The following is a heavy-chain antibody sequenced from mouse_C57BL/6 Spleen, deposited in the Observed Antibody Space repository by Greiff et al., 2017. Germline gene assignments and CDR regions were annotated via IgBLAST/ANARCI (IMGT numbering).Heavy chain of an antibody. CDR3: ARGGFSGSSHFDY. CDR1: GYSITSGYY. V-gene: IGHV3-6*01. D-gene: IGHD1-1*01. J-gene: IGHJ2*01. Sequence: EVQLQQSGPGLVKPSQSLSLTCSVTGYSITSGYYWNWIRQFPGNKLEWMGYISYDGSNNYNPSLKNRISITRDTSKNQFFLKLNSVTTEDTATYYCARGGFSGSSHFDYWGQGTTLTVSS. CDR2: ISYDGSN.